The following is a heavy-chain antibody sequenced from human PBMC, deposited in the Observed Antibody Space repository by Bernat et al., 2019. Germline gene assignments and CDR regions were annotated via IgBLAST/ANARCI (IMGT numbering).Heavy chain of an antibody. CDR2: INTNTGNP. J-gene: IGHJ5*02. CDR1: GYTFTSYA. D-gene: IGHD6-6*01. CDR3: ARDRIAARCGKKNWFDP. Sequence: QVQLVQSGSELKKPGASVKVSCKASGYTFTSYAMNWVRQAPGQGLEWMGWINTNTGNPTYAQGFTGRLVFSLETSVSTAYLQISSLKAEDTAVYYCARDRIAARCGKKNWFDPWGQGTLVTVSS. V-gene: IGHV7-4-1*02.